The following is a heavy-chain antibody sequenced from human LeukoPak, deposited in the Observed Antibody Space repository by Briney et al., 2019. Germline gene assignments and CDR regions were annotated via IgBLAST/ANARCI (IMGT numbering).Heavy chain of an antibody. V-gene: IGHV3-48*04. Sequence: GGSLRLSCAASGFTFSSYSMNWVRQAPGKGLEWVSYISSSSSTIYYADSVKGRFTISRDNAKNSLYLQMDSLRAEDTAVYYCARDGLIAAAFPTLFDYWGQGTLVTVSS. D-gene: IGHD6-13*01. CDR3: ARDGLIAAAFPTLFDY. CDR2: ISSSSSTI. J-gene: IGHJ4*02. CDR1: GFTFSSYS.